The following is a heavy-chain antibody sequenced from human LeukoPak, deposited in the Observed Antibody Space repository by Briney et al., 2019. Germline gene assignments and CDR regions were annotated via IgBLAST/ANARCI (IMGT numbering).Heavy chain of an antibody. D-gene: IGHD3-9*01. Sequence: SETLSLTCTVSGGSISSGSYYWSWIRQPAGKGLEWIGRIYTSGSTNYNPSLKSRVTISVDTSKNQFSLKLSSVTAADTAVYYCARLEFLTGYFHYWYFDLWGRGTLVTVSS. V-gene: IGHV4-61*02. CDR3: ARLEFLTGYFHYWYFDL. CDR2: IYTSGST. J-gene: IGHJ2*01. CDR1: GGSISSGSYY.